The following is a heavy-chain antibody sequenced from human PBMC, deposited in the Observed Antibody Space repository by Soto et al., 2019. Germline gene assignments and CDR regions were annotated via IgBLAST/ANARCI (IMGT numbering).Heavy chain of an antibody. J-gene: IGHJ6*02. Sequence: QAQLVESGGGVVLPGRSLRLSCVASGFDFNTYGMHWVRQAPGKGLELVALIWYDGSNKEYGDSVKGRFTVSRDNSRNTVYLQMNGVRAEDTAGYYCARHFYPSGGDHGLDVWGQWTTVTVSS. D-gene: IGHD6-19*01. CDR1: GFDFNTYG. CDR2: IWYDGSNK. CDR3: ARHFYPSGGDHGLDV. V-gene: IGHV3-33*01.